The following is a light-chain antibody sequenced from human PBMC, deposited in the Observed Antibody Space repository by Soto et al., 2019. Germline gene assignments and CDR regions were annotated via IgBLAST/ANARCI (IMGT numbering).Light chain of an antibody. CDR1: QGINDH. CDR3: QKYNSASFT. J-gene: IGKJ3*01. V-gene: IGKV1-27*01. Sequence: DIQMTQSPSSLSASVGDRVTITCRASQGINDHLAWFQQKPGKVPKLLIYAASTLQSGVPSRFSGSGSGTDFTLTISSLQPEDVATYYCQKYNSASFTFGPGTKVDIK. CDR2: AAS.